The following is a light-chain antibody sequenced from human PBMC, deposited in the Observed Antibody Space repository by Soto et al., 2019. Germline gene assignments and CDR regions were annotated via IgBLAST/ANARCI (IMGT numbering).Light chain of an antibody. CDR1: QSVSSY. Sequence: EIVLTQSPATLSLSPGERATLSCRASQSVSSYLAWYQQKPGQAPRLLIYDASNRATGIPARFSGSGSGTDFTLTISSLESEDFAVYYCQQRSNWPFTFGPGTNVDIK. J-gene: IGKJ3*01. V-gene: IGKV3-11*01. CDR3: QQRSNWPFT. CDR2: DAS.